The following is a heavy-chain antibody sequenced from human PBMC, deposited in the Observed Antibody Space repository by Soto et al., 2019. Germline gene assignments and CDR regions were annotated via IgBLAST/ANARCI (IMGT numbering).Heavy chain of an antibody. J-gene: IGHJ4*02. D-gene: IGHD2-21*02. CDR1: GYTFTSYG. CDR2: ISAYNGNT. CDR3: ARDRRAYCGGDCYSYGGSFDY. V-gene: IGHV1-18*01. Sequence: ASVKVSCKASGYTFTSYGISWVRQAPGQGLEWMGWISAYNGNTNYAQKLQGRVTMTTDTSTSTAYMELRSLRSDDTAVYYFARDRRAYCGGDCYSYGGSFDYWGQGTLVTVSS.